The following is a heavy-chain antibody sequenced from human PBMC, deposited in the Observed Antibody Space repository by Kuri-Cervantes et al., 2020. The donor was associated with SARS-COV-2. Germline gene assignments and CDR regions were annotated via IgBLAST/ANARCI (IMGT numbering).Heavy chain of an antibody. CDR1: GYTFTGYY. J-gene: IGHJ4*02. CDR2: INPNSGGT. Sequence: ASVKVSCKASGYTFTGYYMHWVRQAPGQGLEWMGWINPNSGGTNYAQKFQGRVTMTRDTSISTAYTELSRLRSDDTAVYYCARDHCSGTTCYLDYWGQGTLVTVSS. D-gene: IGHD2-2*01. V-gene: IGHV1-2*02. CDR3: ARDHCSGTTCYLDY.